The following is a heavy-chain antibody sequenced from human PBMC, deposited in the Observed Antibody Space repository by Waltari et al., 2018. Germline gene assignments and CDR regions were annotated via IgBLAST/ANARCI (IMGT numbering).Heavy chain of an antibody. Sequence: QVQLVESGGGVVQPGKSLRLSCAAFGFTFNIHGMHWVRQAPGKGLEWVAVIWGDGSHEEYGDSVKGRFTISRDNSKNTMYLQMNSLRPEDTAVYYCARESKYGSGYYYSDWGQGTLVTVSS. D-gene: IGHD3-10*01. CDR2: IWGDGSHE. CDR1: GFTFNIHG. J-gene: IGHJ4*02. V-gene: IGHV3-33*01. CDR3: ARESKYGSGYYYSD.